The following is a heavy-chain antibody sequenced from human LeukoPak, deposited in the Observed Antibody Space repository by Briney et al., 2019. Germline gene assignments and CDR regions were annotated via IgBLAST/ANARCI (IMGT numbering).Heavy chain of an antibody. CDR2: ISAYNGNT. V-gene: IGHV1-18*01. CDR1: GGTFSSYA. CDR3: ARAPRTAANFDY. Sequence: ASVKVSCKASGGTFSSYAISWVRQAPGQGLEWMGWISAYNGNTNYAQKLQGRVTMTTDTSTSTAYMELRSLRSDDTAVYYCARAPRTAANFDYWGQGTLVTVSS. J-gene: IGHJ4*02. D-gene: IGHD6-13*01.